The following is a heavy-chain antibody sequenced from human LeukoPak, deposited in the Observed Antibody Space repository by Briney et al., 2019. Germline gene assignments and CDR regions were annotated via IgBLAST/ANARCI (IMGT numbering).Heavy chain of an antibody. D-gene: IGHD3-10*01. CDR3: AKDPTPTVRGVILNYFDY. J-gene: IGHJ4*02. V-gene: IGHV3-9*01. CDR1: GFTFDDYA. Sequence: GRSLRLSCAASGFTFDDYAMHWVRQAPGKGLEWVSGISWNSGSIGYADSVKGRFTISRDNAKNSLYLQMNSLRAEDTALYYCAKDPTPTVRGVILNYFDYWGQGTLVTVSS. CDR2: ISWNSGSI.